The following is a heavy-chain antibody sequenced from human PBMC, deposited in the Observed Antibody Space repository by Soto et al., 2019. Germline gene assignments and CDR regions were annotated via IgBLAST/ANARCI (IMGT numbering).Heavy chain of an antibody. Sequence: GGSLRLSCEASGFSFSNYGMHWVRQAPGKGLEWVSAISGSGGSTYYADSVKGRFTISRDNSKNTLYLQMNSLRAEDTAVYYCAKDPPIAAAVNYFAYWGQGTLVTVSS. CDR2: ISGSGGST. CDR3: AKDPPIAAAVNYFAY. V-gene: IGHV3-23*01. J-gene: IGHJ4*02. D-gene: IGHD6-13*01. CDR1: GFSFSNYG.